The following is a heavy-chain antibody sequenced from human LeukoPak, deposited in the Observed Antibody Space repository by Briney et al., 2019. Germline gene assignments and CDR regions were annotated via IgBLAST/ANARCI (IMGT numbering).Heavy chain of an antibody. D-gene: IGHD3-22*01. J-gene: IGHJ4*02. CDR2: ISGSGGST. CDR1: GFTFSSYA. V-gene: IGHV3-23*01. Sequence: GGSLRLSCAASGFTFSSYATSWVRQAPGKGLEWVSAISGSGGSTYYADSVKGRFTISRDNSKNTLYLQMNSLRAEDTAVYYCAKARYYYDSSVPYYFDYWGQGTLVTVSS. CDR3: AKARYYYDSSVPYYFDY.